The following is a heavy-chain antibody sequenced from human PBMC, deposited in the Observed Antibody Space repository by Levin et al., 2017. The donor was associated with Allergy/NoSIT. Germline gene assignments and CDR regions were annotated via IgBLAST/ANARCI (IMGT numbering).Heavy chain of an antibody. CDR3: AREDGSTVDF. V-gene: IGHV4-31*02. Sequence: PSQTLSLTCTVSGGSISGGGYHWTWIRQHPEKGLEWIGYIYYSGSTFYNPSLKSRLMISVDPSKNQFSLDVSTVTAADTADYYCAREDGSTVDFWGQGALVTVAS. CDR2: IYYSGST. D-gene: IGHD2-2*03. J-gene: IGHJ4*02. CDR1: GGSISGGGYH.